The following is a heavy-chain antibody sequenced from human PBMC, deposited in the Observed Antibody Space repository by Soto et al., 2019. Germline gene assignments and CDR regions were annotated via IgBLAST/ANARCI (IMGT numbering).Heavy chain of an antibody. J-gene: IGHJ6*02. Sequence: GGSLKISCKGSGYSFTSYWIGWVRQMPGKGLEWMGIIYPGDSDTRYSTSFQGQVHISADKSISTAYLQWSSLKASDTALYSFATHPRVWLQLVYYYYGMDVCGQGTTVTVSS. V-gene: IGHV5-51*01. D-gene: IGHD5-12*01. CDR1: GYSFTSYW. CDR3: ATHPRVWLQLVYYYYGMDV. CDR2: IYPGDSDT.